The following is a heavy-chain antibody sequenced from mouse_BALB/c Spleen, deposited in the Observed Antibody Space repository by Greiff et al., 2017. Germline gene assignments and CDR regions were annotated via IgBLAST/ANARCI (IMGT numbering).Heavy chain of an antibody. Sequence: EVKLVESGGGLVQPGGSLKLSCAASGFTFSSYTMSWVRQTPEKRLEWVAYISNGGGSTYYPDTVKGRFTISRDNAKNTLYLQMSSLKSEDTAMYYCARHPYYYGSSPYYYAMDYWGQGTSVTVSS. J-gene: IGHJ4*01. D-gene: IGHD1-1*01. CDR2: ISNGGGST. V-gene: IGHV5-12-2*01. CDR3: ARHPYYYGSSPYYYAMDY. CDR1: GFTFSSYT.